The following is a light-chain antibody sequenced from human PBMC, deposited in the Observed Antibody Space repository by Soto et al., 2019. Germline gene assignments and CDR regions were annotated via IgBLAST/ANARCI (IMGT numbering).Light chain of an antibody. CDR1: SSDVGGYNY. J-gene: IGLJ1*01. CDR3: SSYTSRSTLYV. Sequence: SALTQPASVSGSPGQSITISCTGTSSDVGGYNYVSWYQHHPGKAPKLMIYDVTNRPSGVSNRFSGSKSGNTASLTISGLQAEDEADYYCSSYTSRSTLYVFGTGTKLTVL. CDR2: DVT. V-gene: IGLV2-14*03.